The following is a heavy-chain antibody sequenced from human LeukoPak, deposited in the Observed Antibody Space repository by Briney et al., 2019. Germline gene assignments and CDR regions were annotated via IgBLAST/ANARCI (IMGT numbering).Heavy chain of an antibody. CDR1: GFTFSSYG. J-gene: IGHJ1*01. Sequence: GGSLRLSCAASGFTFSSYGMHWVRQAPGKGLEWVAFIRYDGSNKYYADSVKGRFTISRDNSKNTLYLQMNSLRAEDTAVYYCARDSRPEVAALEYFQHWGQGTLVTVSS. V-gene: IGHV3-30*02. CDR2: IRYDGSNK. D-gene: IGHD2-15*01. CDR3: ARDSRPEVAALEYFQH.